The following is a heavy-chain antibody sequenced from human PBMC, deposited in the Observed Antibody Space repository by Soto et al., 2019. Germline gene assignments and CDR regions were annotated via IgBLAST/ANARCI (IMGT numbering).Heavy chain of an antibody. CDR3: ARGRLDYDFWSGLNPYYYMNV. V-gene: IGHV4-34*01. J-gene: IGHJ6*03. Sequence: TSETLSLTCAVYGGSFSGYYWSWIRQPPGKGLEWIGEINHSGSTNYNPSLKSRVTISVDTSKNQFSLKLSSVTAADTAVYYCARGRLDYDFWSGLNPYYYMNVWGKGTTVTVSS. D-gene: IGHD3-3*01. CDR1: GGSFSGYY. CDR2: INHSGST.